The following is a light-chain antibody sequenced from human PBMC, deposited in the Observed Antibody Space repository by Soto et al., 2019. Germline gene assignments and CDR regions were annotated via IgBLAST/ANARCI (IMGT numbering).Light chain of an antibody. V-gene: IGKV1-8*01. J-gene: IGKJ1*01. Sequence: AILMTPAPSSYSSSTGDRVTITRRASQSVGPYLAWYQQKLGKAPKLLMYAASILQGGVPSRFSGRGSGTDFTLTIDSLQPEDFATYYCQQYVSDPPTFGQGTRVEVK. CDR2: AAS. CDR1: QSVGPY. CDR3: QQYVSDPPT.